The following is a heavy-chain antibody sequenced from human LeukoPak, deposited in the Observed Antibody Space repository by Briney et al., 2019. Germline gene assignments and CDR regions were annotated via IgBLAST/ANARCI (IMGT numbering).Heavy chain of an antibody. CDR3: ARVRFYDNSGHDLPDY. J-gene: IGHJ4*02. CDR2: ISYDGSNK. V-gene: IGHV3-30-3*01. Sequence: GSLRLSCAASGFTFSSYAMHWVRQVPGKGLEWVAVISYDGSNKYYAESVKGRFIISRDNSKNTLFLQLNSLRAEDMALYYCARVRFYDNSGHDLPDYWGQETQVTVSS. D-gene: IGHD3-22*01. CDR1: GFTFSSYA.